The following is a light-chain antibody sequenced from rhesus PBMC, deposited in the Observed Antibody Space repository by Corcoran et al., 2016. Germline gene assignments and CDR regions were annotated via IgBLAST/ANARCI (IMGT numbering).Light chain of an antibody. Sequence: DIQMTQSPSSLSASVGDRVTITCRASQGISSWLAWSQQKPGKAPKHLIYKASSLQSGVPSRFSGSGSGTDFTLTISSRQPEDFATYYCQQYNSAPPTFGQGTKVEIK. V-gene: IGKV1-21*01. CDR1: QGISSW. CDR3: QQYNSAPPT. CDR2: KAS. J-gene: IGKJ1*01.